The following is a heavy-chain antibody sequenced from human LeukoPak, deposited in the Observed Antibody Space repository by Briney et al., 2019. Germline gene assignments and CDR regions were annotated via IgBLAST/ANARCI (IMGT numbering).Heavy chain of an antibody. CDR2: FDPEDGET. CDR1: GYTLTELS. Sequence: ASVKVSCKVSGYTLTELSMHWVRQAPGKGLEWMGGFDPEDGETIYAQKFQGRVTMTEDTSTDTAYMELSSLRSEDTAVYYCAIRSYYYDSSGYYYAKGFDYWGQGTLVTVSS. CDR3: AIRSYYYDSSGYYYAKGFDY. J-gene: IGHJ4*02. D-gene: IGHD3-22*01. V-gene: IGHV1-24*01.